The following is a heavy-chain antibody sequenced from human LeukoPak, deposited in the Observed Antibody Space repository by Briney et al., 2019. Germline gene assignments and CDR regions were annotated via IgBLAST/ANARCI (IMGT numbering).Heavy chain of an antibody. D-gene: IGHD5/OR15-5a*01. J-gene: IGHJ4*02. CDR3: ARGALRLYDY. CDR2: INSDGSST. CDR1: GFTFSSYW. Sequence: GGSLRLSCAASGFTFSSYWMHWVRQAPGKGLEWVSRINSDGSSTSYADSVKGRFTISRDNAKNTLYLQMNSLRAEDTAVYYCARGALRLYDYWGQGTLVIVSS. V-gene: IGHV3-74*01.